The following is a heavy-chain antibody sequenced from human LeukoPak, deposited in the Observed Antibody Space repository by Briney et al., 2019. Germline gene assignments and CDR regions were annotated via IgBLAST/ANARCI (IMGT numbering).Heavy chain of an antibody. Sequence: GASVKFSCKASGYTFTGYYMHWVRQAPGQGLEWMGRINPNSGGTNYAQKFQGRVTMTRDTSISTAHMELSRLRSDDTAVYYCAIIAVAGSLHYWGQGTLVTVSS. V-gene: IGHV1-2*06. CDR2: INPNSGGT. J-gene: IGHJ4*02. CDR1: GYTFTGYY. CDR3: AIIAVAGSLHY. D-gene: IGHD6-19*01.